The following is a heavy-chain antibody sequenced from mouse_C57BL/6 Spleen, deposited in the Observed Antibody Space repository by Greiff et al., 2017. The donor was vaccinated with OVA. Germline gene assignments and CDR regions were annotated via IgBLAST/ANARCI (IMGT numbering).Heavy chain of an antibody. CDR3: ARKGETGTWFAY. Sequence: VQLKESGPGLVKPSQSLSLTCSVTGYSITSGYYWNWIRQFPGNKLEWMGYISYDGSNNYNPSLKNRISITRDTSKNQFFLKLNSVTTEDTATYYCARKGETGTWFAYWGQGTLVTVSA. CDR1: GYSITSGYY. V-gene: IGHV3-6*01. D-gene: IGHD4-1*01. CDR2: ISYDGSN. J-gene: IGHJ3*01.